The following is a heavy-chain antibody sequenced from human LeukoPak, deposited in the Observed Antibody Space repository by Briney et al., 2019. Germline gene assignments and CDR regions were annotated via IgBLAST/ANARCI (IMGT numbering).Heavy chain of an antibody. D-gene: IGHD2-2*01. CDR3: ARVVQGFDDFEI. CDR1: GGSFSGYY. CDR2: TNHSGST. Sequence: SETLSLTCAVYGGSFSGYYWSWIRQPPGKGLEWIGETNHSGSTNYNPSLKNRVTISVDTSKNQFSLKLSSVTAADTAVYYCARVVQGFDDFEIWGQGTMVTVSS. V-gene: IGHV4-34*01. J-gene: IGHJ3*02.